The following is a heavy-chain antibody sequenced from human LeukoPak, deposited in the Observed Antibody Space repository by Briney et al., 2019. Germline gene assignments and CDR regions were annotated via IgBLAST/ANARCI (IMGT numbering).Heavy chain of an antibody. Sequence: SVKVSCKASGSTFTSYAISWVRQAPGQGLEWMGGIIPIFGTANYAQKFQGRVTITADESTSTAYMELSSLRPEDTAVYYCARDSEYYDILTGYYIRANDYWGQGTLVTVSS. D-gene: IGHD3-9*01. V-gene: IGHV1-69*13. CDR3: ARDSEYYDILTGYYIRANDY. CDR1: GSTFTSYA. CDR2: IIPIFGTA. J-gene: IGHJ4*02.